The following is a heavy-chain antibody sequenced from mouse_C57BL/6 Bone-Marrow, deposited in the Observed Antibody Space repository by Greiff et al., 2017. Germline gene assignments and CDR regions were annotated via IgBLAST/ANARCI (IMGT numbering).Heavy chain of an antibody. CDR2: IYPRSGNT. D-gene: IGHD1-1*02. V-gene: IGHV1-81*01. J-gene: IGHJ1*03. Sequence: QVQLQQSGAELARPGASVKLSCKASGYTFTSYGISWVKQRTGQGLEWIGEIYPRSGNTYYNEEFKGKATLTADKSSSTAYMELRSLTSEDSAVYFCAREGWDWDFDVWGTGTTVTVSS. CDR3: AREGWDWDFDV. CDR1: GYTFTSYG.